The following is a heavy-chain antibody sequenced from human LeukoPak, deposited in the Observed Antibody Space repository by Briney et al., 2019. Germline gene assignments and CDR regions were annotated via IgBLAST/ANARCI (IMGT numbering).Heavy chain of an antibody. Sequence: ASVKVSCKASGYTFTSYGISWVRQAPGQGLEWMGWISAYNGNTNYAQKFQGRVTMTTDTSTSTAYMELRSLGSDDTAVYYCAREDFHNWFDPWGQGTLVTVSS. CDR1: GYTFTSYG. J-gene: IGHJ5*02. CDR3: AREDFHNWFDP. D-gene: IGHD3/OR15-3a*01. CDR2: ISAYNGNT. V-gene: IGHV1-18*01.